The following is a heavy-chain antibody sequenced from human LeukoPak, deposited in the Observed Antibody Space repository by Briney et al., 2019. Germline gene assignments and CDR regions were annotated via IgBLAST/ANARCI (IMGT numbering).Heavy chain of an antibody. CDR1: GFTFSCYA. V-gene: IGHV3-23*01. CDR3: ARQIVVVPAAMTQTDY. CDR2: ISGSGGST. Sequence: GGSLRLSCAASGFTFSCYAMSWVRQAPGKGLEWVSAISGSGGSTYYADSVKGRFTISRDNSKNTLYLQMNSLRAEDTAVYYCARQIVVVPAAMTQTDYWGQGTLVTVSS. D-gene: IGHD2-2*01. J-gene: IGHJ4*02.